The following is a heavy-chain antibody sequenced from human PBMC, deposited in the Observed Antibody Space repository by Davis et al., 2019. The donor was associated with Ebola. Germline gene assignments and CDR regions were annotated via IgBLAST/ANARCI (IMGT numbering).Heavy chain of an antibody. D-gene: IGHD2-2*01. Sequence: GESLKISCAAASGFAFSIHWMTWVRQAPGKGLEWVANIRQDGGETYYADSVKGRFAISRDNAKNSLYLQMNSLRAEDTAIYYCARDAVPAAQDYWGQGTWSPSP. CDR3: ARDAVPAAQDY. CDR2: IRQDGGET. V-gene: IGHV3-7*03. CDR1: GFAFSIHW. J-gene: IGHJ4*02.